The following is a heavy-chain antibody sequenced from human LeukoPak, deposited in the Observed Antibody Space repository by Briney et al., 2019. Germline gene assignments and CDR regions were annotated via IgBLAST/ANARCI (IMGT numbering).Heavy chain of an antibody. CDR1: GFTFSSYA. V-gene: IGHV3-23*01. CDR3: AKDLYSNYGPADY. D-gene: IGHD4-11*01. Sequence: GGTLRLSCAASGFTFSSYAMSWVRQAPGKGLEWVSTINGGGVNTHYADSVGGRFTISRDNSKNTLFLQMNSLRDEDTAVYYCAKDLYSNYGPADYWGQGNLVTVSS. J-gene: IGHJ4*02. CDR2: INGGGVNT.